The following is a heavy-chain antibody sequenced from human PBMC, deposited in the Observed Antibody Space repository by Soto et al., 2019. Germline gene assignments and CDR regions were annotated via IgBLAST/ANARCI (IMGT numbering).Heavy chain of an antibody. CDR1: GRTFSSYA. Sequence: AVKVSCKASGRTFSSYAISWVRQAPGQGLEWMGGIIPIFGTANYAQKFQGRVTITADESTSTAYMELSSLRSEDTAVYYCATSYVGYAFDIWGQGTMVTVSS. J-gene: IGHJ3*02. CDR3: ATSYVGYAFDI. CDR2: IIPIFGTA. V-gene: IGHV1-69*13. D-gene: IGHD3-16*01.